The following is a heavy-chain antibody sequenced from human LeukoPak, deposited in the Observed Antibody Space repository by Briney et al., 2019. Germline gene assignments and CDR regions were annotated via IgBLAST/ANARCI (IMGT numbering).Heavy chain of an antibody. D-gene: IGHD5-12*01. CDR2: IYPGDSDT. CDR3: ARLSGIVATIERYFDY. V-gene: IGHV5-51*01. J-gene: IGHJ4*02. CDR1: GYSFTSYW. Sequence: GESLKISCKGSGYSFTSYWIGWVRQMPGKGLEWMGIIYPGDSDTRYSPSFQGQVTISADKSISTAYLQWSSLKASDTAMYYCARLSGIVATIERYFDYWGQGTLVTVSS.